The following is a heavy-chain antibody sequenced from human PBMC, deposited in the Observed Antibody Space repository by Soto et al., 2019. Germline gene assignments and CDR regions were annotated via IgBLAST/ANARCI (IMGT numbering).Heavy chain of an antibody. V-gene: IGHV3-23*01. CDR3: AKDSTGTTLYYYYGMDV. J-gene: IGHJ6*02. Sequence: PGGSLRLSCAASGFTFSSYSMNWVRQAPGKGLEWVSGISGSGGSTYYADSVKGRFTISRDNSKNTLYLQMNSLRAEDTAVYYCAKDSTGTTLYYYYGMDVWGQGTTVTVSS. CDR1: GFTFSSYS. D-gene: IGHD1-1*01. CDR2: ISGSGGST.